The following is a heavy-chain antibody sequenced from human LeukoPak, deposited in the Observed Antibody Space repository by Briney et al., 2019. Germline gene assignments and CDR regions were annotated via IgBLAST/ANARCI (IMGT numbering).Heavy chain of an antibody. V-gene: IGHV4-30-4*01. D-gene: IGHD3-10*01. CDR1: GGSISSGDYY. J-gene: IGHJ3*02. CDR3: ARATLLWFGELPDAFDI. Sequence: SETLSLPCTVSGGSISSGDYYWCWIRHPPGEGLEWVDYIYYSGSTYYNPSLKSRVTISVDTSNNQSSLKLSSVAAADTAVYYCARATLLWFGELPDAFDIWGQGTMVTVSS. CDR2: IYYSGST.